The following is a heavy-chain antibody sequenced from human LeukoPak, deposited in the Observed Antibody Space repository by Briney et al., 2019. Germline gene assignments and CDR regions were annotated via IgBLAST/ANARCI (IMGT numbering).Heavy chain of an antibody. CDR2: INPNSGGT. CDR3: ARVGSLYYYYGMDV. Sequence: ASVKVSCKASGYTFTGYYMHWVRQAPGQGLEWMGWINPNSGGTNYAQKFQGRVTMTRDTSISTAYMELSRLRSDDTAVYYCARVGSLYYYYGMDVWGQGTTVTVSS. CDR1: GYTFTGYY. J-gene: IGHJ6*02. D-gene: IGHD2-15*01. V-gene: IGHV1-2*02.